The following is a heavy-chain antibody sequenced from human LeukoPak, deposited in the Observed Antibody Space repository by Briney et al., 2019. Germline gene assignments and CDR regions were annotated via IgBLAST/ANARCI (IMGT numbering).Heavy chain of an antibody. CDR2: MNPNTGNT. D-gene: IGHD3-16*01. CDR3: ARAPGGWGFDY. J-gene: IGHJ4*02. CDR1: GYTFPIYD. Sequence: ASVKVSCKPSGYTFPIYDINWVRQAHGQGFEWMGWMNPNTGNTGYAQKFQGRVTMTRNTSIGTAYMELSSLRSEDTAVYYCARAPGGWGFDYWGQGALVTVSS. V-gene: IGHV1-8*01.